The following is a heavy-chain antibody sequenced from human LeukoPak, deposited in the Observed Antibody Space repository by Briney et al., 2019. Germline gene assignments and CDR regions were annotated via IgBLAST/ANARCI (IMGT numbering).Heavy chain of an antibody. Sequence: GGSLRLSCAASGFTFSSYGMHWVRQAPGKGLEWVAFTRYDGSNKHYSDSVKGRFTISRDNAKNSLYLQMNSLRAEDTAVYYCAKDWTGTKPFDLWGRGTLVTVSS. CDR1: GFTFSSYG. J-gene: IGHJ2*01. V-gene: IGHV3-30*02. CDR3: AKDWTGTKPFDL. CDR2: TRYDGSNK. D-gene: IGHD3/OR15-3a*01.